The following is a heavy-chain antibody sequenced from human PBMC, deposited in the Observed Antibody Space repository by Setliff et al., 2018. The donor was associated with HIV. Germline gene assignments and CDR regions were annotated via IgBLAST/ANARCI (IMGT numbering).Heavy chain of an antibody. CDR1: GYTFTSYD. CDR3: AREIGDYYDSSGYYPPTDYYYGMDV. J-gene: IGHJ6*02. D-gene: IGHD3-22*01. CDR2: ISAYNGNT. Sequence: GASVKVSCKASGYTFTSYDISWVRQAPGQGLEWMGWISAYNGNTNYAQKLQGRVTMTTDTSTSTAYMERRSLRSDDTAVYYCAREIGDYYDSSGYYPPTDYYYGMDVWGQGTTVTVSS. V-gene: IGHV1-18*01.